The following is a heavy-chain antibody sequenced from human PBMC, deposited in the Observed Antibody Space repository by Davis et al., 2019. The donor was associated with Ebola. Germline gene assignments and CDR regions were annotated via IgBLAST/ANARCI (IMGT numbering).Heavy chain of an antibody. D-gene: IGHD1-26*01. CDR2: INSDASRT. Sequence: GESLKISCVVSGFTFSSYWMHWVRQAPGKGLVWVSRINSDASRTTYADSVKGRFTISRDNAKNTLYLQMNSLRVEDTAVYYCARRVGARSGFDYWGQGTLVTVSS. V-gene: IGHV3-74*03. CDR3: ARRVGARSGFDY. CDR1: GFTFSSYW. J-gene: IGHJ4*02.